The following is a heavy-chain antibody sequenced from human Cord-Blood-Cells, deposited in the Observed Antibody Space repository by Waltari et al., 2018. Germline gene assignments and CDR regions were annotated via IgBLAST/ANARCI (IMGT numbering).Heavy chain of an antibody. CDR1: GGSFIGYF. CDR2: INHSGST. CDR3: ARLLYGSGSYYFDY. V-gene: IGHV4-34*01. D-gene: IGHD3-10*01. Sequence: QVKLQQWGAVRLKPSETLSLTCAVSGGSFIGYFWSWILQPPGKGLEWIGEINHSGSTNYNPSLKSRVTISVDTSKNQFSLKLSSVTAADTAVYYCARLLYGSGSYYFDYWGQGTLVTVSS. J-gene: IGHJ4*02.